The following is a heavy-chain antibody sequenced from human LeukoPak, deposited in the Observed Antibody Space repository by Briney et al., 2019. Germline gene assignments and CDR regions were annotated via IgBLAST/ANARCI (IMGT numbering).Heavy chain of an antibody. D-gene: IGHD6-6*01. V-gene: IGHV4-38-2*02. J-gene: IGHJ6*03. CDR3: ARSSQYYYYMDV. CDR1: GYSISSGYY. Sequence: SETLSLTCTVSGYSISSGYYWGWIRQPPGKGLEWIGSIYHSGSTYYDPSLKSRVTISVDTSKNQFSLKLSSVTAADTAVYYCARSSQYYYYMDVWGKGTTVTISS. CDR2: IYHSGST.